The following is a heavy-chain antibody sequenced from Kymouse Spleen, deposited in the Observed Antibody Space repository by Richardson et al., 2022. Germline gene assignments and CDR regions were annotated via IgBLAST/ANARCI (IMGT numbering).Heavy chain of an antibody. CDR3: TTSYYYGSGSSYYYYGMDV. J-gene: IGHJ6*02. D-gene: IGHD3-10*01. CDR1: GFTFSNAW. Sequence: EVQLVESGGGLVKPGGSLRLSCAASGFTFSNAWMSWVRQAPGKGLEWVGRIKSKTDGGTTDYAAPVKGRFTISRDDSKNTLYLQMNSLKTEDTAVYYCTTSYYYGSGSSYYYYGMDVWGQGTTVTVSS. CDR2: IKSKTDGGTT. V-gene: IGHV3-15*01.